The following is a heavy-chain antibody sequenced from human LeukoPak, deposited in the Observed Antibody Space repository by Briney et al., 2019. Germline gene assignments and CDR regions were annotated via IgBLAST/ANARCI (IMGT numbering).Heavy chain of an antibody. CDR3: ARDLQENGMDV. CDR1: GFTFGSYA. CDR2: ISYDGSNK. V-gene: IGHV3-30-3*01. J-gene: IGHJ6*02. D-gene: IGHD4-11*01. Sequence: GGSLRLFCAASGFTFGSYAMHWVRQAPGKGLEWVAVISYDGSNKYYADSVKGRFTISRDNSKNTLYLQMNSLRAEDTAVYYCARDLQENGMDVWGQGTTVTVSS.